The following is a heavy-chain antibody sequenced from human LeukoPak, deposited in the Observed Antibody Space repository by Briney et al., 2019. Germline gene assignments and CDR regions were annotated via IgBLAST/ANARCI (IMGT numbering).Heavy chain of an antibody. CDR2: ISGNSGDT. V-gene: IGHV3-21*05. CDR1: GFTFSSYW. J-gene: IGHJ4*01. Sequence: GGSLRLSCAASGFTFSSYWMHWVRQAPGKGLEWLSYISGNSGDTNYADSVKGRFTISSDNAKKSLYLQMNSLRVEDTAVYYCARDPRTVRIWGQGTLVTVSS. CDR3: ARDPRTVRI. D-gene: IGHD1-1*01.